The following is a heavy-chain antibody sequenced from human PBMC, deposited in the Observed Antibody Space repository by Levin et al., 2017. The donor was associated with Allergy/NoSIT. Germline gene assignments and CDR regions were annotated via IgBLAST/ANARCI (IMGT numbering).Heavy chain of an antibody. CDR3: AKDWEVYYDFWSGSSPNWFDP. CDR2: ISYDGSNK. V-gene: IGHV3-30*18. J-gene: IGHJ5*02. Sequence: PGGSLRLSCAASGFTFSSYGMHWVRQAPGKGLEWVAVISYDGSNKYYADSVKGRFTISRDNSKNTLYLQMNSLRAEDTAVYYCAKDWEVYYDFWSGSSPNWFDPWGQGTLVTVSS. CDR1: GFTFSSYG. D-gene: IGHD3-3*01.